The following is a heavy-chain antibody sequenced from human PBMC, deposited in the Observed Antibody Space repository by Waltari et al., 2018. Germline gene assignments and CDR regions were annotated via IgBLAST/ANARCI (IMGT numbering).Heavy chain of an antibody. CDR1: GGTFSSFA. D-gene: IGHD1-1*01. J-gene: IGHJ6*02. Sequence: QVQLMQSGAAVKKPGSSVKVSCKTSGGTFSSFALNWVRQAPGQGLEWMGGIIPIFGTTDYAQKFQGRVTITADESTSTAYMELSSLRSEDTAVYYCARENWSDRYYYGMDVWGQGTTVTVSS. CDR3: ARENWSDRYYYGMDV. V-gene: IGHV1-69*01. CDR2: IIPIFGTT.